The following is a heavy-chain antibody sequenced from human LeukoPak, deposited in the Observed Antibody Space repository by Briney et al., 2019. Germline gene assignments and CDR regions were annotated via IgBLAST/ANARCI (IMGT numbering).Heavy chain of an antibody. Sequence: ASVKVSCKSSGYTFTSYDITWVRQAPGQGLEWMGWISAYNGHTIYAQKLQGRVTMTTETSTSTAYMELRSLRSDDTAVYYCARARQQLVWANWFDPWGQGTLVTVSS. CDR1: GYTFTSYD. D-gene: IGHD6-13*01. J-gene: IGHJ5*02. V-gene: IGHV1-18*01. CDR2: ISAYNGHT. CDR3: ARARQQLVWANWFDP.